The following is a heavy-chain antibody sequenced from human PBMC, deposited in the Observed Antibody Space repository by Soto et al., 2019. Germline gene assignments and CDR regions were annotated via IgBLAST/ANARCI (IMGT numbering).Heavy chain of an antibody. D-gene: IGHD3-9*01. J-gene: IGHJ4*02. CDR2: ISWDDAK. CDR3: ARKGPEDWPLDY. Sequence: QITLKESGPTLVKPTQTLTLTCTVSGFSLSTSGVGVGWIRQPPGKALEWLEVISWDDAKEYSPSLKNRLTISKDSSKNQVVLTMTNMGPMDTGTYYCARKGPEDWPLDYWGQGTLVTVSS. CDR1: GFSLSTSGVG. V-gene: IGHV2-5*02.